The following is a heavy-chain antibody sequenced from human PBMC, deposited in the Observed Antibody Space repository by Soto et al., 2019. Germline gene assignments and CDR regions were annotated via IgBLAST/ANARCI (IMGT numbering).Heavy chain of an antibody. CDR2: IIPIFGTA. CDR1: GGIFSSYL. J-gene: IGHJ4*02. CDR3: AKDREYPRDYFHY. Sequence: SLKLYFKSFGGIFSSYLISWVLLAPGQGLEWMGGIIPIFGTANYAQKFQGRVTITADESTSTAYMELSSLRSEDTAVYYCAKDREYPRDYFHYWGQGTLVTVSA. V-gene: IGHV1-69*01. D-gene: IGHD6-6*01.